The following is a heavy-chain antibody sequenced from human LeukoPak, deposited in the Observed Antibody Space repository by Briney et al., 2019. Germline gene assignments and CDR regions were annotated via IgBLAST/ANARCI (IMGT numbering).Heavy chain of an antibody. V-gene: IGHV3-33*01. CDR2: IWYDGSNK. D-gene: IGHD2-21*02. J-gene: IGHJ4*02. Sequence: PGGSLRLSCAASGFTFSSYGMHWVRQVPGKGLEWVAVIWYDGSNKYYADSVKGRFTISRDNSKNTLYLQMNSLRAEDTAVYYCARDHVVVTATLDYWGQGTLVTVSS. CDR1: GFTFSSYG. CDR3: ARDHVVVTATLDY.